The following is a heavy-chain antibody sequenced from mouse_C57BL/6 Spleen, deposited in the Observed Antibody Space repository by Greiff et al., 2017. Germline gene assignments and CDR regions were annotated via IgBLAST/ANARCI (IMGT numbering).Heavy chain of an antibody. J-gene: IGHJ2*01. D-gene: IGHD1-1*01. V-gene: IGHV1-69*01. Sequence: QVQLQQPGAELVMPGASVKLSCKASGYTFTSYWMHWVKQRPGQGLEWIGEIDPSDSYTNYNQKFKGKSTLTVDKSSSTAYMQLSSLTSEDAAVYYCARGRGSRYFDYWGQGTTLTVSS. CDR2: IDPSDSYT. CDR1: GYTFTSYW. CDR3: ARGRGSRYFDY.